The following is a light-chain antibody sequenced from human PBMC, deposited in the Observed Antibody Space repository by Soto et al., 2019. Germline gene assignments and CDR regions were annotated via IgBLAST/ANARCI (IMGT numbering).Light chain of an antibody. J-gene: IGLJ1*01. Sequence: QSVLTQPPSVSGAPGRRVTISCTGSSSNIGAGYDVHWYQQLPGTAPKLLIYGNSNRPSGVPDRFSGSKSGTSASLAITGLQAEDEADYYCQSYDSSLRGVFGTGTKVTVL. CDR3: QSYDSSLRGV. V-gene: IGLV1-40*01. CDR1: SSNIGAGYD. CDR2: GNS.